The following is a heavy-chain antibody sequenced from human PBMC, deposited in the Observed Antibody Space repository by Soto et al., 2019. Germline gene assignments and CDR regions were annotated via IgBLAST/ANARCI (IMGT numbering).Heavy chain of an antibody. Sequence: QVQLVQSGAEEKKPGASVKVSCKASGYTFTSYAMHWVRQAPGQRLEWMGWINAGNGNTKYSQKFQGRVTFTRDTSASTAYMGLSSLRSEDTAVYYCAAGGGYTYGRGMDVWGQGTTVTVSS. CDR3: AAGGGYTYGRGMDV. CDR2: INAGNGNT. J-gene: IGHJ6*02. CDR1: GYTFTSYA. D-gene: IGHD5-18*01. V-gene: IGHV1-3*05.